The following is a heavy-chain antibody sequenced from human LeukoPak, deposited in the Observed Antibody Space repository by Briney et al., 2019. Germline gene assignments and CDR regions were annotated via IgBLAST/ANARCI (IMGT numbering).Heavy chain of an antibody. J-gene: IGHJ4*02. V-gene: IGHV3-23*01. CDR1: GFTFSSYA. D-gene: IGHD3-16*01. CDR3: APWGSGNKRNYFDY. CDR2: ISGSGGST. Sequence: GGSLRLSCAASGFTFSSYAMSWVRQAPGKGLEWVSAISGSGGSTYYADSVKGRFTISRDNSKNTLYLQMNSLRAEDTAVYYCAPWGSGNKRNYFDYWGQETLVTVSS.